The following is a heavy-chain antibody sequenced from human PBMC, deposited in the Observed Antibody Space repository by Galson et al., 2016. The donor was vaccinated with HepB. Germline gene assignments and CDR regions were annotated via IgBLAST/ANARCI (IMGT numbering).Heavy chain of an antibody. J-gene: IGHJ5*01. CDR2: VSASGGSR. V-gene: IGHV3-23*01. Sequence: SLRLSCAASGFAFSSHAMSWVRQAPGKGLEWVSAVSASGGSRYYAETVKGRCTISRENSKNTLLLQMNSLRAEDTAVYFCAKGLVTAVYCFDSLGQGTCVTVSS. CDR1: GFAFSSHA. CDR3: AKGLVTAVYCFDS. D-gene: IGHD2-21*02.